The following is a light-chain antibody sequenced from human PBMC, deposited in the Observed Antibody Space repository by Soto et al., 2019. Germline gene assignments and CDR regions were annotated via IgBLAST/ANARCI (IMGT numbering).Light chain of an antibody. Sequence: DIVITQSPDSLAVSLGERATISCKSSQSLLYNNKNYLAWYQQKPGQPPKLLLYWASTRASGVPARFTGSRSETDYTLTISSLQPEDVAVYFCQQYYSNPQTVGQGTKLEIK. CDR1: QSLLYNNKNY. CDR2: WAS. CDR3: QQYYSNPQT. V-gene: IGKV4-1*01. J-gene: IGKJ2*01.